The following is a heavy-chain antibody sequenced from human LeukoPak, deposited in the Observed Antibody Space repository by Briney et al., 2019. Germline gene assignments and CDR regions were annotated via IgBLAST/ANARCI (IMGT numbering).Heavy chain of an antibody. CDR3: AGHHPRNTVDF. J-gene: IGHJ4*02. V-gene: IGHV4-59*08. CDR2: TSYSGFT. Sequence: PSETLSLTCTVSGGSISSYQWSWIRQPPGKGLEWIGYTSYSGFTNYIPSLKSRVTISLDTSKNQFSLKLTSVTAADTAVYYCAGHHPRNTVDFWGQGTLVTVSS. D-gene: IGHD2-8*02. CDR1: GGSISSYQ.